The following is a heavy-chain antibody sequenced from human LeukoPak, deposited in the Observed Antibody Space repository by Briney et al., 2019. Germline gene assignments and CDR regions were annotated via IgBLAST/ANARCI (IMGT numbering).Heavy chain of an antibody. CDR1: GFTFNKYN. V-gene: IGHV3-21*04. Sequence: GGSLRLSCAASGFTFNKYNMNWVRQAPGKGLEWVSAISGSGGSTYYADSVKGRFTISRDNAKNSLYLQMNSLRAEDTAVYYCARLGYCSSTSCYGETMFDYWGQGTLVTVSS. CDR3: ARLGYCSSTSCYGETMFDY. J-gene: IGHJ4*02. D-gene: IGHD2-2*01. CDR2: ISGSGGST.